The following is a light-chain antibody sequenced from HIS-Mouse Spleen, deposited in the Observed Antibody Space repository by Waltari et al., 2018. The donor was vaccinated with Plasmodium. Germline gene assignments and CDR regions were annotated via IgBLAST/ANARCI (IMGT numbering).Light chain of an antibody. CDR3: EKSYNTWT. V-gene: IGKV1-39*01. CDR1: QSISSY. CDR2: AAS. J-gene: IGKJ1*01. Sequence: DGQLAERPSWLSATVRDRLKITCRASQSISSYLNWYQQKPGKAPKLLIYAASSLQSGVASRFSGSGSGKECTLAISRVKPEDLETYSCEKSYNTWTFGQETREVTK.